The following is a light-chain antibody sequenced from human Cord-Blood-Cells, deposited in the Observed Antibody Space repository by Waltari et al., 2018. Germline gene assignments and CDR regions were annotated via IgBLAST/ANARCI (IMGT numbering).Light chain of an antibody. CDR1: QSISSY. V-gene: IGKV1-39*01. J-gene: IGKJ2*01. CDR3: QQSYSTP. CDR2: AAS. Sequence: IQMTQSPSSLSASVVYRVTITCRASQSISSYLKWKQQKPGKAPKLLIYAASSLQLGVPSRFSGSGSGTDFTPTISSLQPDAFATDYCQQSYSTPFGPGPKLAIK.